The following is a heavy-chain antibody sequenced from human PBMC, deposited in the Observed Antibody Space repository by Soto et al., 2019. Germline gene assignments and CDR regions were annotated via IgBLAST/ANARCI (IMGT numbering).Heavy chain of an antibody. V-gene: IGHV2-5*02. CDR1: GFSLSTSGVG. Sequence: QITLKESGPTLVKPTQTLTLTCTFSGFSLSTSGVGVGWIRQPPGKALEWLALIYWDDDKRYSPSLKSRLTITKDPSKNQVVLTMTIMDPVDTATYYCALVSTVAVKTLPFDYWGQGTLVTVSS. CDR2: IYWDDDK. J-gene: IGHJ4*02. CDR3: ALVSTVAVKTLPFDY. D-gene: IGHD6-19*01.